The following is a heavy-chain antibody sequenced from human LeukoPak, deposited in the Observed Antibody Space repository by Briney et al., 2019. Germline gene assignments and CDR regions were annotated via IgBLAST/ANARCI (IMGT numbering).Heavy chain of an antibody. Sequence: PSETLSLTCTVSGDSISSSNSYWGWIRQPPGKGLEWFGTIYYSGSTYYNPSLKSRVSISLGTSKKQFSLKLSSVTAADTAVYYCARRPAIIMGRGVVYYFDSWGQGILVTVSS. V-gene: IGHV4-39*01. D-gene: IGHD3-10*01. CDR3: ARRPAIIMGRGVVYYFDS. CDR2: IYYSGST. CDR1: GDSISSSNSY. J-gene: IGHJ4*02.